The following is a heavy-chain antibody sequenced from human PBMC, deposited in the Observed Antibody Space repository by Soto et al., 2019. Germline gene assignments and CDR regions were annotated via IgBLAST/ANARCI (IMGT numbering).Heavy chain of an antibody. CDR2: ICLDGSER. V-gene: IGHV3-33*01. D-gene: IGHD1-1*01. CDR3: ARDASGTTSFLVS. Sequence: GGSLRLSCEASGLMFGTSGMHWVRQAPGKGLEWVSGICLDGSERHYADSVKGRFTISRDNAKNTVFLQMNSLRVEDTAVYFCARDASGTTSFLVSWGQGTLVTVSS. CDR1: GLMFGTSG. J-gene: IGHJ5*01.